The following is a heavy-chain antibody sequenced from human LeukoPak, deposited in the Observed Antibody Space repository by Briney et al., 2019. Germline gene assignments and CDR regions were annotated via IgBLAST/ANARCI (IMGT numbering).Heavy chain of an antibody. V-gene: IGHV3-30*03. D-gene: IGHD7-27*01. CDR2: ISYDGSNK. CDR1: GFTFSSYS. CDR3: ARDLRLGLFDY. Sequence: GGSLRLSCAASGFTFSSYSMNWVRQAPGKGLEWVAVISYDGSNKYYADSVKGRFTISRDNSKNTLYLQMNSLRAEDTAVYYCARDLRLGLFDYWGQGTLVTVSS. J-gene: IGHJ4*02.